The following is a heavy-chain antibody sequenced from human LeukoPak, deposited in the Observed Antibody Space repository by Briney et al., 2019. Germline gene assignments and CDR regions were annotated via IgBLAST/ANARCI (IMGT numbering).Heavy chain of an antibody. CDR1: GDSTSSYY. D-gene: IGHD6-13*01. CDR2: IYHSGST. V-gene: IGHV4-59*01. J-gene: IGHJ4*02. Sequence: SETLSLTCTVSGDSTSSYYWSWIRQPPGKGLEWIGYIYHSGSTNYNPSLKSRVTISADTSKDQFSLKLASVTAAGTAVYYCATGYSSTWYYFDYWGQGTLVTVSS. CDR3: ATGYSSTWYYFDY.